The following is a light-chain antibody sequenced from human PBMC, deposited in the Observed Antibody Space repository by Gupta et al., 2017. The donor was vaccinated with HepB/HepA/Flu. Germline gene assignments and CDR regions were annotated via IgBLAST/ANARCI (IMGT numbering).Light chain of an antibody. CDR3: QQLKSYPRFT. Sequence: DIQLTQSPSFLYASVGDRVTITCRASQGIRSYLAWYQQKPGKAPKLLIYAASTWQSGVSSRFSGSGYGKELTLTISSRQPEDFASYYCQQLKSYPRFTFGQGTKVDIK. V-gene: IGKV1-9*01. CDR2: AAS. J-gene: IGKJ3*01. CDR1: QGIRSY.